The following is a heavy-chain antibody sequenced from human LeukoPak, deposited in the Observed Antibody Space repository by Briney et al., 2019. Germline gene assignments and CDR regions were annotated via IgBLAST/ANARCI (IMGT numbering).Heavy chain of an antibody. CDR2: INPNSGGT. Sequence: GASVKVSCKASGYTFTGYYMHWVRQAPGQGLEWMGWINPNSGGTNYAQKFQGGVTMTRDTSISTAYMELSRLRSDDTAVYYCARVYDFWSGYFYFDYWGQGTLVTVSS. V-gene: IGHV1-2*02. CDR1: GYTFTGYY. D-gene: IGHD3-3*01. CDR3: ARVYDFWSGYFYFDY. J-gene: IGHJ4*02.